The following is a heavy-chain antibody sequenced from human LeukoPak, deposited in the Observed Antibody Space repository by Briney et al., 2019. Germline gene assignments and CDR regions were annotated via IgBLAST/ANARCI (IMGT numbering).Heavy chain of an antibody. CDR2: IYYSGST. CDR3: ARGATVLRYFDWLFVPPLNDY. CDR1: GGSISSSSYY. D-gene: IGHD3-9*01. Sequence: SETLSLTCTVSGGSISSSSYYWGWIRQPPGKGLEWIGSIYYSGSTYYNPSLKSRVTISVDTSKNQFSLKLSSVTAADTAVYYCARGATVLRYFDWLFVPPLNDYWGQGTLVTVSS. J-gene: IGHJ4*02. V-gene: IGHV4-39*07.